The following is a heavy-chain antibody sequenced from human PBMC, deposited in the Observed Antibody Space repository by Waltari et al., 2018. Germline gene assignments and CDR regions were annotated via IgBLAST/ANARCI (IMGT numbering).Heavy chain of an antibody. CDR1: GFSASQHY. V-gene: IGHV3-53*01. J-gene: IGHJ4*02. CDR2: IHSGGLT. D-gene: IGHD6-13*01. Sequence: EVQLVESGGGLIQPGGSLRLSCVVSGFSASQHYMSWVRQAPRKGRGWVSVIHSGGLTFYSGSVKGRFTISRDSSKNTLYFQMNSLRAEDTAVYYCTRGRAVAGSYYFDYWGQGTLVTVSS. CDR3: TRGRAVAGSYYFDY.